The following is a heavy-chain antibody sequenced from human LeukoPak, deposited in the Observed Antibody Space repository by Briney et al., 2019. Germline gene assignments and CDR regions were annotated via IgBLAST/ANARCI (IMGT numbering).Heavy chain of an antibody. J-gene: IGHJ2*01. CDR3: AMLGEDYDILTGAPVWYFDL. Sequence: SETLSLTCAVYGGSFSGYYWSWIRQPPGKGLEWIGEINHSGSTNYNPSLKSRVTISVDTSKNQFSLKLSSVTAADTAVYYCAMLGEDYDILTGAPVWYFDLWGRGTLVTVSS. D-gene: IGHD3-9*01. V-gene: IGHV4-34*01. CDR2: INHSGST. CDR1: GGSFSGYY.